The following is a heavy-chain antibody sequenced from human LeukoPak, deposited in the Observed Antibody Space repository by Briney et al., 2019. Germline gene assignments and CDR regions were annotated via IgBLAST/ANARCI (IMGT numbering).Heavy chain of an antibody. D-gene: IGHD6-6*01. J-gene: IGHJ4*02. CDR2: IRNDGGNK. V-gene: IGHV3-30*02. CDR3: AKDLWYTSSSEEY. CDR1: GFRFSGIG. Sequence: GGSLRLSCAASGFRFSGIGMHWVRQAPGKGLDWVAYIRNDGGNKQYADSVKGRFSISRDNPKNTLPLEMNSLRAEDTAVYYCAKDLWYTSSSEEYWGQGTLVTVSS.